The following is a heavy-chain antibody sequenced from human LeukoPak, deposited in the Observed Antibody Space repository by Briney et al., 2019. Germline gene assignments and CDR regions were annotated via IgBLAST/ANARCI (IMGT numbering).Heavy chain of an antibody. CDR3: AKEELGYCSSTSCYGDFDY. CDR2: ISGSGGST. J-gene: IGHJ4*02. CDR1: GFTFSSYA. Sequence: GESLRLSCAASGFTFSSYAMSWVRQAPGKGLEWVSAISGSGGSTYYADSVKGRFTISRDNSKNTLYLQMNSLRAEDTAVYYCAKEELGYCSSTSCYGDFDYWGQGTLVTVPS. V-gene: IGHV3-23*01. D-gene: IGHD2-2*01.